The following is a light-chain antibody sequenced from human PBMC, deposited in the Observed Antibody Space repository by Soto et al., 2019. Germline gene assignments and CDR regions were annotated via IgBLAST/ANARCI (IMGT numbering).Light chain of an antibody. CDR2: LGS. V-gene: IGKV2-28*01. J-gene: IGKJ1*01. CDR3: MQRLRSPLT. CDR1: QSLLDSNGYNC. Sequence: DIVMTPSPLSLPVTPGEPASISCRSSQSLLDSNGYNCLEWYLQKPGQSPQPLIYLGSNRASGVPDRFSGSGSGTDFTLKISRVEAEDVGVYYCMQRLRSPLTFGQGTRVEIK.